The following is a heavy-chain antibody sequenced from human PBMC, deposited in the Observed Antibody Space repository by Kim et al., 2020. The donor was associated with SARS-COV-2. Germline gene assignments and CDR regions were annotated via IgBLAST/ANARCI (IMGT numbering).Heavy chain of an antibody. CDR2: TK. D-gene: IGHD2-15*01. V-gene: IGHV3-48*04. CDR3: ARGVGSRFDP. J-gene: IGHJ5*02. Sequence: TKDYADSVKGRFTVSRDNTKSSLFLQMDNLRGDETAVYYCARGVGSRFDPWGQGTLVTVSS.